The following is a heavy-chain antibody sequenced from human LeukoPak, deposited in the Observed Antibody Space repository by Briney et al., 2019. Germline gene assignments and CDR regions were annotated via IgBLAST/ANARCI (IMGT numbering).Heavy chain of an antibody. J-gene: IGHJ4*02. Sequence: SETLSLTCAVYGGSFSGYYWSWIRQPPGKGLEWIGEINHSGSTNYNPSLKSRVTISVDTSKNQFSLKLSSVTAADTAVYYCARLSHSSSFDYWGQGTLVTVSS. D-gene: IGHD6-6*01. V-gene: IGHV4-34*01. CDR2: INHSGST. CDR3: ARLSHSSSFDY. CDR1: GGSFSGYY.